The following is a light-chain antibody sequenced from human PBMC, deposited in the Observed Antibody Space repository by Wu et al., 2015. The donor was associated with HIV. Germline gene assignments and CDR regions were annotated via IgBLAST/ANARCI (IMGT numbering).Light chain of an antibody. Sequence: EIVLTQSPATLALSPGERVTLSCRASQSITTSLAWYQQTPGQAPRLLIYDASNRATGIPARFSGSGSGTDFTLTISSLEPEDFAIYYCQQRRSWPVTFGGGTKVEI. J-gene: IGKJ4*01. CDR3: QQRRSWPVT. V-gene: IGKV3-11*01. CDR1: QSITTS. CDR2: DAS.